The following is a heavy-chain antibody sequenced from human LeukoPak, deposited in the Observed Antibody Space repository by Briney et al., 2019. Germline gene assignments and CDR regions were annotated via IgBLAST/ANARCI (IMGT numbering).Heavy chain of an antibody. CDR1: GFTFSSYW. D-gene: IGHD3-10*01. Sequence: GGSLRLSCAASGFTFSSYWMSWVRQAPGKGLEWVANIKQDGSEKYYVDSVKGRFTISRDNAKNSLYLQMNSLRAEDTAVYYCARDRSYYASGSDDYWGQGTLVTVSS. CDR2: IKQDGSEK. CDR3: ARDRSYYASGSDDY. J-gene: IGHJ4*02. V-gene: IGHV3-7*01.